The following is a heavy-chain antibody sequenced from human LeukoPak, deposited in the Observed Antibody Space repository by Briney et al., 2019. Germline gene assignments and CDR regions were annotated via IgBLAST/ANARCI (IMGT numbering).Heavy chain of an antibody. CDR3: ARLGRTSYWYFDL. Sequence: SETLSLTCTVSGGSISSYYWGWVRQPPGKGLEWIGYIYYSGSTNYNPSLKSRVTISVDTSKNQFSLKLSSVTAADTAVYYCARLGRTSYWYFDLWGRGTLVTVSS. D-gene: IGHD2-2*01. CDR1: GGSISSYY. CDR2: IYYSGST. V-gene: IGHV4-59*08. J-gene: IGHJ2*01.